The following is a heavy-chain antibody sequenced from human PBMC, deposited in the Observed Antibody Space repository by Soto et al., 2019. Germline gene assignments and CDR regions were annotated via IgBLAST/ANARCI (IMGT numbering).Heavy chain of an antibody. V-gene: IGHV5-51*01. J-gene: IGHJ4*02. CDR2: IYPGDSDT. CDR3: ARRACINHGCSPDDY. Sequence: PGESLKISCRGSGYSFSSYWIGWVRQMPGKGLEWMGIIYPGDSDTRYSPSFQGQVTISADKSISTAYLQWSTLQASDTAMYYCARRACINHGCSPDDYWGQGTLVTVSS. CDR1: GYSFSSYW. D-gene: IGHD2-8*01.